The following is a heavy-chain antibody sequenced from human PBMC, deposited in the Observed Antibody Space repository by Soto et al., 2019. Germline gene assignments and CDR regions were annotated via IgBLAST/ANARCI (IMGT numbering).Heavy chain of an antibody. Sequence: ASVKVSCKASGYTFTSYYMHWVRQAPGQGLEWMGIINPSGGSTSYAQKFQGRVTMNRDTSTSTVYMELSSLRSEDTAVYYCARPTHGYSYGDDAFDIWGQGTMVTVSS. V-gene: IGHV1-46*01. CDR2: INPSGGST. J-gene: IGHJ3*02. D-gene: IGHD5-18*01. CDR3: ARPTHGYSYGDDAFDI. CDR1: GYTFTSYY.